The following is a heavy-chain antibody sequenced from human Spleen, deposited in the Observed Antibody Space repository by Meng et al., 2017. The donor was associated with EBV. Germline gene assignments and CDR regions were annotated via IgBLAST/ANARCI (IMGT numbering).Heavy chain of an antibody. D-gene: IGHD5-24*01. J-gene: IGHJ2*01. CDR3: ATERWLHLLWYFDL. CDR2: INPNSGGT. V-gene: IGHV1-2*06. CDR1: GFTFTDYY. Sequence: QLRQSGAGVKKSGSPVKVSCKASGFTFTDYYIHWVRQAPGQGLEWMGRINPNSGGTIYAQKFQGRVTMTRDTSISTAYMELTRLRSDDTAVYYCATERWLHLLWYFDLWGRGTLVTVSS.